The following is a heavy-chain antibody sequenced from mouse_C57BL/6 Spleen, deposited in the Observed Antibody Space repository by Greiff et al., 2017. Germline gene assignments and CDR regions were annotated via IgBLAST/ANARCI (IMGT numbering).Heavy chain of an antibody. CDR2: FYPGAGDT. CDR1: GYAFSSYW. J-gene: IGHJ4*01. V-gene: IGHV1-80*01. CDR3: ARVGETGLYYYAMDY. Sequence: QVQLQQSGAELVKPGASVKISCKASGYAFSSYWMNWVKQRPGKGLEWIGQFYPGAGDTNYNGKFKGKATLTADKSSSTAYMQLSSLTSEDSAVYFCARVGETGLYYYAMDYWGQGTSVTVSS. D-gene: IGHD4-1*01.